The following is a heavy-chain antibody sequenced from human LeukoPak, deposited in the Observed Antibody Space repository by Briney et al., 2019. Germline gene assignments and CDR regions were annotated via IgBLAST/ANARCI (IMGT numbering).Heavy chain of an antibody. CDR2: INHSGST. D-gene: IGHD3-16*02. CDR3: ARRLRGGYDYVWGSYRSSNFDY. V-gene: IGHV4-39*01. CDR1: GGSISSSSYY. Sequence: SSETLSLTCTVSGGSISSSSYYWSWIRQPPGKGLEWIGEINHSGSTNYNPSLKSRVTISVDTSKNQFSLKLSPVTAADTAVYYCARRLRGGYDYVWGSYRSSNFDYWGQGTLVTVSS. J-gene: IGHJ4*02.